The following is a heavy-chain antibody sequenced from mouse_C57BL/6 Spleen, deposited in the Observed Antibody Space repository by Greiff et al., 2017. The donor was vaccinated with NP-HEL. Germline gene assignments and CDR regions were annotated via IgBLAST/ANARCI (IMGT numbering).Heavy chain of an antibody. V-gene: IGHV3-1*01. Sequence: EVQLQQSGPGMVKPSQSLSLTCTVTGYSITSGYDWHWIRHFPGNKLEWMGYISYSGSTNYNPSLKSRISITHDTSKNHFFLKLNSVTTEDTATYYCARGIYYGYDYAMDYWGQGTSVTVSS. D-gene: IGHD2-2*01. CDR2: ISYSGST. CDR1: GYSITSGYD. CDR3: ARGIYYGYDYAMDY. J-gene: IGHJ4*01.